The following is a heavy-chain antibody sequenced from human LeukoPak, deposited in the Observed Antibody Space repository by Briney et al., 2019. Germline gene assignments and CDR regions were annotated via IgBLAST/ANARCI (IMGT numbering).Heavy chain of an antibody. CDR1: GFTFSTLA. CDR3: ARDAVYSSSWQYY. V-gene: IGHV3-23*01. Sequence: QSGGSLRLSCVASGFTFSTLAMGWVRQAPGMGLDWVSVISDSGGTTYYADSVKGRFTISRDNSKDTLYLQMNSLRAEDTAVYYCARDAVYSSSWQYYWGQGTLVTVSS. J-gene: IGHJ4*02. CDR2: ISDSGGTT. D-gene: IGHD6-13*01.